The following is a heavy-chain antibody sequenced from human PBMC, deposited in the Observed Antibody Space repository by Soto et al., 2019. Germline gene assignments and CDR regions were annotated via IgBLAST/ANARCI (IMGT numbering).Heavy chain of an antibody. CDR2: IYYSGST. Sequence: SETLSLTCTVSGGSISSSSYYWGWIRQPPGKGLEWIGSIYYSGSTYYNPSLKSRVPISVDTSKNQLSLKLSSVTAADTAVYYCARMERYYDILTGYPRPSNWFDPWGQGTLVTVSS. CDR1: GGSISSSSYY. J-gene: IGHJ5*02. D-gene: IGHD3-9*01. V-gene: IGHV4-39*01. CDR3: ARMERYYDILTGYPRPSNWFDP.